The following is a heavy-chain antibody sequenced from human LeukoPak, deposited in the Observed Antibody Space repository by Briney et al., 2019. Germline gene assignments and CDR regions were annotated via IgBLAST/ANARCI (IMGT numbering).Heavy chain of an antibody. Sequence: GGSLRLSCAASGFTFSSYAMSWVRQAPGKGLEWVSAISGSGGSTYYADSVKGRFTISGDNSKNTLYLQMNSLRAEDTAVYYCAKGPRGGVVVTAMYFDYWGQGTLVTVSS. CDR3: AKGPRGGVVVTAMYFDY. J-gene: IGHJ4*02. CDR1: GFTFSSYA. D-gene: IGHD2-21*02. CDR2: ISGSGGST. V-gene: IGHV3-23*01.